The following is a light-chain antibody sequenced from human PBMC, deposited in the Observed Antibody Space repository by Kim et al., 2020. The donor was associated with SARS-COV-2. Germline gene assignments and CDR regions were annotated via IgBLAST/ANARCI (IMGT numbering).Light chain of an antibody. V-gene: IGLV3-21*03. CDR2: DES. CDR1: NIRSKS. Sequence: ASGKTARITCGGNNIRSKSVNWYQQKPGQSPVLVIYDESGRPSGIPERFSGSNSGNTASLTISGVEAEDEADYYCHVWDSSSYHLVFGGGTQLTVL. CDR3: HVWDSSSYHLV. J-gene: IGLJ2*01.